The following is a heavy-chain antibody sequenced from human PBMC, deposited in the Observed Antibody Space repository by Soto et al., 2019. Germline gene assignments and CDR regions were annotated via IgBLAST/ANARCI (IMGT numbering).Heavy chain of an antibody. CDR3: GRDRGGYDRLYYYHGMYV. D-gene: IGHD5-12*01. Sequence: SETLSLTCTVSGGSIRSTTYYWAWIRQSPGKGLEWIASIYYTGTTYYHPSLKSRVTMSVHTTKNQVSLKLSYVNAADPALYYCGRDRGGYDRLYYYHGMYVWGQGAKIT. CDR2: IYYTGTT. CDR1: GGSIRSTTYY. J-gene: IGHJ6*02. V-gene: IGHV4-39*02.